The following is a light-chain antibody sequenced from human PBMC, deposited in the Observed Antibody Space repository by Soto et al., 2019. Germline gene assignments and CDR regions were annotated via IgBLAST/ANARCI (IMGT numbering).Light chain of an antibody. CDR2: AAS. CDR3: QQANSFPYT. V-gene: IGKV1D-12*01. Sequence: DIQMTQSPSSVSASVGDRVTITCRASEDISYWVAWYQQKPGKAPKLLIHAASSLHSGVPSRFSGSGSGTDFPLTITGLQPEDFSNYYCQQANSFPYTFGQGTKVDMK. J-gene: IGKJ2*01. CDR1: EDISYW.